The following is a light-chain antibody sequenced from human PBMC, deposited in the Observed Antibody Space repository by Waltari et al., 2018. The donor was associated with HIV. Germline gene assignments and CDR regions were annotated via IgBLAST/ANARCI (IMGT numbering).Light chain of an antibody. CDR1: QSVSSTY. J-gene: IGKJ4*01. CDR2: GAS. CDR3: HQYGSSPFT. Sequence: EIVLTQSPGTLSLSPGERATLSCRAGQSVSSTYLAWYQQKPGQAPRFLIYGASRRPRDTPDRFSGSGSGTDFTLTISRLEPEDFAVYYCHQYGSSPFTFGGGTKVEIK. V-gene: IGKV3-20*01.